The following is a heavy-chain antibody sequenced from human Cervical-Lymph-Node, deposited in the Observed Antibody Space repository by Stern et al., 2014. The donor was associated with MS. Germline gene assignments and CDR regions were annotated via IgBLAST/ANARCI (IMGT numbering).Heavy chain of an antibody. CDR2: IYTSGST. D-gene: IGHD5-12*01. CDR3: ARDALRFDY. J-gene: IGHJ4*02. V-gene: IGHV4-61*02. Sequence: QMQLQESGPGLVKPSQTLSLTCTVSGGSISSGSYYWSWIRQPAGKGLEWLGRIYTSGSTNYNPSLTRRVTISVDPSKTQFSLKLSCGTAADTAVYYCARDALRFDYWGQGTLVTVSS. CDR1: GGSISSGSYY.